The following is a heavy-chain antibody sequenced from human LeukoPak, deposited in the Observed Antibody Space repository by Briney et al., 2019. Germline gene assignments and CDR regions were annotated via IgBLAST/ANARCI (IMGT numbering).Heavy chain of an antibody. J-gene: IGHJ4*02. D-gene: IGHD6-19*01. CDR2: VHYSGST. CDR1: GGTISSYY. Sequence: SETLSLTCTVSGGTISSYYWNWVRQPPGKGLEWIGYVHYSGSTKYNPSLKSRVTISVDTSKNQFSLKLSSVIAADTAVYYCARWYSSGWAFDYWGQGTLVTVSS. CDR3: ARWYSSGWAFDY. V-gene: IGHV4-59*08.